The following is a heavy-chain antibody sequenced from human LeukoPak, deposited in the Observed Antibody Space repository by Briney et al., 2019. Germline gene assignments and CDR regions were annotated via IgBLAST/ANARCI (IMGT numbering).Heavy chain of an antibody. CDR2: FNGGGGRT. Sequence: PGGPLRLSCAASGLTFNHYPMHWAPQTPGGGLECVSFFNGGGGRTHYVDSVKGRFTISRDNHRPPLYLQLRSLRTEDAAFYCCCTIPGGYYYDTYIDVGGKGATV. J-gene: IGHJ6*03. CDR1: GLTFNHYP. V-gene: IGHV3-43*02. D-gene: IGHD3-3*01. CDR3: CTIPGGYYYDTYIDV.